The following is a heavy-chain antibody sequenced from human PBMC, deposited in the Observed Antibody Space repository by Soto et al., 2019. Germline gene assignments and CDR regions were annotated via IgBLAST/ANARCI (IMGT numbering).Heavy chain of an antibody. Sequence: SETLSLTCTVSGGSVSSGSFYWSWLPRPPGKGLEWIGYFYDSGSTNYNPSLRSRVTMSVDTSKNQFSLKLSSVTAADTAVYYCAASAPPATNYYYAMDVWGQGTTVTVSS. CDR3: AASAPPATNYYYAMDV. J-gene: IGHJ6*02. CDR1: GGSVSSGSFY. V-gene: IGHV4-61*01. D-gene: IGHD5-12*01. CDR2: FYDSGST.